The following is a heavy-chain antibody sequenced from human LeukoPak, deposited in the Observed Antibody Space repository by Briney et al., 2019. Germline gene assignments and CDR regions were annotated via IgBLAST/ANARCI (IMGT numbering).Heavy chain of an antibody. V-gene: IGHV5-51*01. D-gene: IGHD1-1*01. CDR1: GYSFTNYW. Sequence: GESLKISCKGSGYSFTNYWIGWVRQVPGKGLEWMGIVYPRDSYTVYSPSFQGHDTISADKSINTAYLQWSSLTASDTAIYYCARNGVLGRLGYWGQGTLVTVSS. J-gene: IGHJ4*02. CDR3: ARNGVLGRLGY. CDR2: VYPRDSYT.